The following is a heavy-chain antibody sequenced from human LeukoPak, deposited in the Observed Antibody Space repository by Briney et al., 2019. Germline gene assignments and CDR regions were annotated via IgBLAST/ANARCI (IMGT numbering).Heavy chain of an antibody. CDR1: GFTFSDYY. CDR3: ARDTLVVVAATTYSYFYYYMDV. J-gene: IGHJ6*03. CDR2: ISSSGSTI. D-gene: IGHD2-15*01. V-gene: IGHV3-11*04. Sequence: PGGSLRLSCAASGFTFSDYYMSWIRQAPGKGLEGVSYISSSGSTIYYTDSVKGRFTISSDNAKNSLYLQMNSLRAEDTAVYFCARDTLVVVAATTYSYFYYYMDVWGKGTTVTISS.